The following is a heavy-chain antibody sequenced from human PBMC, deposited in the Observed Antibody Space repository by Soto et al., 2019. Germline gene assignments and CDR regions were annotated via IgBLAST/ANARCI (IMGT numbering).Heavy chain of an antibody. CDR3: ASGSAPMTLNVAH. CDR1: GFTFGDFD. Sequence: GGSLRLSCTTSGFTFGDFDMSWFRQAPGKGLEWVGFIRTKPYGGITEYAASVKGRFFISRDDSSGNVYLQMNSLKSDDTALYYCASGSAPMTLNVAHWGQGTLVTVSS. V-gene: IGHV3-49*03. D-gene: IGHD3-22*01. J-gene: IGHJ4*02. CDR2: IRTKPYGGIT.